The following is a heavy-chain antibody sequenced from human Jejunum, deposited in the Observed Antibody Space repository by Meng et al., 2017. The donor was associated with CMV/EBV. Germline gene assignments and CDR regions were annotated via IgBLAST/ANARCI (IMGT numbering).Heavy chain of an antibody. Sequence: GASIGSVNDGWVWIRQSPGKGLEWIGTIYSSGSTYYNPSLKRRVTISRDMSKSHFYLNLRSVTAADTAVYYCTRHGGNYYYYAMDVWGQGIMVTVSS. CDR1: GASIGSVNDG. CDR3: TRHGGNYYYYAMDV. D-gene: IGHD2-21*01. V-gene: IGHV4-39*07. CDR2: IYSSGST. J-gene: IGHJ6*02.